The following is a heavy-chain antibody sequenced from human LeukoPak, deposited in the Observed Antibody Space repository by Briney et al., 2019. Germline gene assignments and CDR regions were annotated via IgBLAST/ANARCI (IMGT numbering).Heavy chain of an antibody. CDR2: ISSSSSYI. CDR1: GFTFSSYS. V-gene: IGHV3-21*01. J-gene: IGHJ6*03. Sequence: GGSLRLSCAASGFTFSSYSMNWVRQAPGKGLEWVSSISSSSSYIYYADSVKGRFTISRDNAKNSLYLQMNSLRAEDTAVYYCARMGGVVIRNYYYYYMDVWGKGTTVTVSS. D-gene: IGHD3-3*01. CDR3: ARMGGVVIRNYYYYYMDV.